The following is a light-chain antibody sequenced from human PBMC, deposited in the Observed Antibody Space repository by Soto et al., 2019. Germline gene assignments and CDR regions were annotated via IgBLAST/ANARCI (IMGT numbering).Light chain of an antibody. CDR1: QSVSSN. CDR3: QQYTTCPRT. V-gene: IGKV3-15*01. CDR2: GAS. Sequence: EIGITQSPDTLSVSPGERATLSCRARQSVSSNLAWYQQKPGQAPRLLIYGASTSATGVPARFSGSGSGTEFTLTISSLQSEDFAVYYCQQYTTCPRTFGQGTKVEIK. J-gene: IGKJ1*01.